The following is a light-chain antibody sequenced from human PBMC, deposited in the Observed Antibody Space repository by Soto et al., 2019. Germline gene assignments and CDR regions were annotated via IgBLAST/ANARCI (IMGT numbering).Light chain of an antibody. CDR1: SSDVGGYNY. CDR2: EVT. V-gene: IGLV2-8*01. CDR3: SSHAGINNVV. Sequence: QSGLTQPPSASGSPGQSVTISCIGTSSDVGGYNYVSWYQQHPGKAPKLMIYEVTKRPSGVPDRFSGSKSGNTASLTVSGLLAEDEADYYCSSHAGINNVVFGGGTKLTVL. J-gene: IGLJ3*02.